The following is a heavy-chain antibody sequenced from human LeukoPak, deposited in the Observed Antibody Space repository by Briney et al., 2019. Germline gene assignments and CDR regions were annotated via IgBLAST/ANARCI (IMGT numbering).Heavy chain of an antibody. CDR3: VSAPGYSSGWYWFDP. D-gene: IGHD6-19*01. V-gene: IGHV3-64D*06. Sequence: GGSLRLSCSASGFTFSSYAMHWVRQAPGKGLEYVSAISSNGGSTYYADSVTGRFTISRDNSKNTLYLQMSSLRAEDTAVYYCVSAPGYSSGWYWFDPWGQGTLVTVSS. CDR1: GFTFSSYA. J-gene: IGHJ5*02. CDR2: ISSNGGST.